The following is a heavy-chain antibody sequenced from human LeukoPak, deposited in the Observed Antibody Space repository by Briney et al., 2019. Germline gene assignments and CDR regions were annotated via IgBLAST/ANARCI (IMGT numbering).Heavy chain of an antibody. V-gene: IGHV3-7*01. Sequence: PGGSLRLSCAASRFTFSSYWMSWVRQAPGKGLEWVAIIKQDGSEKYYVDSVKGRFTISRDNPKNSLYLQMNSLRAEDTAVYYCARDYTYYDILTGYPYWYFDLWGRGTLVTVSS. CDR3: ARDYTYYDILTGYPYWYFDL. CDR2: IKQDGSEK. CDR1: RFTFSSYW. J-gene: IGHJ2*01. D-gene: IGHD3-9*01.